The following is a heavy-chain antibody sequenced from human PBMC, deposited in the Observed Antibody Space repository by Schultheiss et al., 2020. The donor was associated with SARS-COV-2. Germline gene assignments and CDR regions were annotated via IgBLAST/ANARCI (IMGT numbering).Heavy chain of an antibody. D-gene: IGHD2-2*01. V-gene: IGHV3-11*05. CDR1: GFPFSDYY. CDR3: ARGVWDIVVVGYYMDV. CDR2: ISSSSSYT. J-gene: IGHJ6*03. Sequence: GGSLRLSCAASGFPFSDYYMFWLRLTPGKGLEWVSYISSSSSYTNYADSVKGRFTISRDNAKNSLYLQMNSLRAEDTAVYYCARGVWDIVVVGYYMDVWGKGTTVTVSS.